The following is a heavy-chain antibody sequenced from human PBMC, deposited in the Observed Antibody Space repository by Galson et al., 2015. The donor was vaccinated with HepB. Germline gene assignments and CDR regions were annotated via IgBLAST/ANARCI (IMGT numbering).Heavy chain of an antibody. CDR3: ARLGSGAGYYYYYMDV. D-gene: IGHD3-16*01. CDR1: GGSISSSSYY. J-gene: IGHJ6*03. Sequence: QVQLQESGPGLVKPSETLSLTCTVSGGSISSSSYYWGWIRQPPGKGLEWIGSIYYSGSTYYNPSLKSRVTISVDTSKNQFSLKLSSVTAADTAVYYCARLGSGAGYYYYYMDVWGKGTTVTVSS. CDR2: IYYSGST. V-gene: IGHV4-39*01.